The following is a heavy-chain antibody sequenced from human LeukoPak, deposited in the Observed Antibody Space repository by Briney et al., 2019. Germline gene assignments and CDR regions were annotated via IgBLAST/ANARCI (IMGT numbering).Heavy chain of an antibody. CDR2: IIPIFGTA. CDR3: ARRGPPDYYYMDV. CDR1: GGTFSSYA. J-gene: IGHJ6*03. V-gene: IGHV1-69*01. Sequence: ASVKVACKASGGTFSSYAISWVRQAPGQGLEWMGGIIPIFGTANYAQKFQGRVTITADESTSTAYMELSSLRSEDTAVYYCARRGPPDYYYMDVWGKGTTVTVSS.